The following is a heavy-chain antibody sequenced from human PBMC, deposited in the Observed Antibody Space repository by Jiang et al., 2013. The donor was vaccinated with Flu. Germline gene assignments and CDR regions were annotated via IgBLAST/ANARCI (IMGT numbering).Heavy chain of an antibody. CDR1: GYSFTSYW. CDR3: ARHLQLRALAVAGPWAFDI. Sequence: GAEVKKPGESLKISCKGSGYSFTSYWIGWVRQMPGKGLEWMGIIYPGDSDTRYSPSFQGQVTISADKSISTAYLQWSSLKASDTAMYYCARHLQLRALAVAGPWAFDIWGQGTMVTVSS. D-gene: IGHD6-19*01. CDR2: IYPGDSDT. V-gene: IGHV5-51*01. J-gene: IGHJ3*02.